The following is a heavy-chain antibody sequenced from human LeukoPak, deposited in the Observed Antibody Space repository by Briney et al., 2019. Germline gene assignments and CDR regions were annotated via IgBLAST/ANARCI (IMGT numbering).Heavy chain of an antibody. Sequence: SETLSLTCTVSGGSISSGSYYWSWIRQPAGKGLEWIGRIYTSGSTNYNPSLKSRVTISVDTSKNQFSLKLSSVTAADTAVYYCARVRVVGSGYFDYWGQGTLVTVSS. D-gene: IGHD3-22*01. V-gene: IGHV4-61*02. CDR3: ARVRVVGSGYFDY. CDR2: IYTSGST. CDR1: GGSISSGSYY. J-gene: IGHJ4*02.